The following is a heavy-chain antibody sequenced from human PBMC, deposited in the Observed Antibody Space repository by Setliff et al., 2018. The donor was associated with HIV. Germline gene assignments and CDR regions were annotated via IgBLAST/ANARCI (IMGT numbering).Heavy chain of an antibody. J-gene: IGHJ5*02. CDR1: GYIFTDYY. Sequence: ASVKVSCKASGYIFTDYYMHWVRQAPGQGLEWMGIVSPTGSGYATTYAQKFQGRVTMTTDTSTSTVYMELSSLRSDDTAVYYCARRGPGGWFDPWGQGTLVTVSS. V-gene: IGHV1-46*01. CDR3: ARRGPGGWFDP. D-gene: IGHD3-16*01. CDR2: VSPTGSGYAT.